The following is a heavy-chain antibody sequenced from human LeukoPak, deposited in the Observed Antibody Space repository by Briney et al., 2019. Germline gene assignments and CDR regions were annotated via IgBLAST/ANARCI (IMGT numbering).Heavy chain of an antibody. Sequence: PGGSLRLSCAGSRFTFSNYRMHWVGQTPGQGLVWVSHINSYGSITDYADSVKGRFTISRDNAKNTLYLQMNSLRAEDTAVYYCVRGNYFDYWGQGTLVTVSS. J-gene: IGHJ4*02. CDR2: INSYGSIT. CDR1: RFTFSNYR. V-gene: IGHV3-74*01. CDR3: VRGNYFDY.